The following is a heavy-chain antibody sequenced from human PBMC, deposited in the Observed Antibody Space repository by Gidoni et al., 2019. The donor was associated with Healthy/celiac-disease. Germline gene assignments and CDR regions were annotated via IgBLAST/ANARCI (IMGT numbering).Heavy chain of an antibody. Sequence: QVQLQQWGAGLLKPSETLSLTCAVYGGSFSGYYWSWIRQPPGKGLEWIGEINHSGSTNYNPSLKSRVTISVDTSKNQFSLKLSSVTAADTAVYYCARGLKKYTYYYGSGSYYANWFDPWGQGTLVTVSS. D-gene: IGHD3-10*01. CDR1: GGSFSGYY. V-gene: IGHV4-34*01. CDR3: ARGLKKYTYYYGSGSYYANWFDP. J-gene: IGHJ5*02. CDR2: INHSGST.